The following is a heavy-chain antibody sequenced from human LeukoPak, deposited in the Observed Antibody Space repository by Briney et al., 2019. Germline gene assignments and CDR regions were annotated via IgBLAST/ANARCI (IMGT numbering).Heavy chain of an antibody. J-gene: IGHJ4*02. CDR2: TYYRSKWYN. Sequence: SQTLSLTCAISGDSVSSNSAAWNWIRQSPSRGLEWLGRTYYRSKWYNDYAVSVKSRITINPDTTKNQFSLQLNSVTPEDTAVYYCAKSFHYDFWSGSDYWGQGTLVTVSS. D-gene: IGHD3-3*01. V-gene: IGHV6-1*01. CDR1: GDSVSSNSAA. CDR3: AKSFHYDFWSGSDY.